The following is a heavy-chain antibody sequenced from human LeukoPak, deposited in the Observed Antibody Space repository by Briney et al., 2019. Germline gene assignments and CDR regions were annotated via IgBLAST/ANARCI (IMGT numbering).Heavy chain of an antibody. CDR3: ARGLVGGAPHDAFDI. D-gene: IGHD2-15*01. Sequence: SETLSLTCAVYGGSFSGYYWSWIRQPPGKGLEWIGEINHSGSTNYNPSLKSRVTISVDTSKNQFSLKLSSVTAADTAVYYCARGLVGGAPHDAFDIWGQGTMVTVSS. V-gene: IGHV4-34*01. J-gene: IGHJ3*02. CDR2: INHSGST. CDR1: GGSFSGYY.